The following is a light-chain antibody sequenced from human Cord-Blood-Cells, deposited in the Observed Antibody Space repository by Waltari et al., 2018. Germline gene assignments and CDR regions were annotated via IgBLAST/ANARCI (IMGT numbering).Light chain of an antibody. J-gene: IGKJ4*01. CDR2: GAS. CDR1: QSVSSN. CDR3: QQYNNWPPLT. Sequence: EIVMTQSPATLSVSPGERATLSCRASQSVSSNLAWYQQKPGQAPRLLIYGASTRATGIPARFSASASGTEFTLTISSLQSEDFSVYYCQQYNNWPPLTFGGGTKVESK. V-gene: IGKV3D-15*01.